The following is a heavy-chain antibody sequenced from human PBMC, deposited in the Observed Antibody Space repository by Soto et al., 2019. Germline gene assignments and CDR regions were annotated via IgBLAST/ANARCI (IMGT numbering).Heavy chain of an antibody. D-gene: IGHD1-26*01. J-gene: IGHJ6*02. V-gene: IGHV3-15*07. CDR2: IKSKTDGGTT. Sequence: PVGSLRLSCAASGFTFSNAWMNWVRQAPGKGLEWVGRIKSKTDGGTTDYAAPVKGRFTISRDDSKNTLYLQMNSLKTEDTAVYYCTTADIVGATFYYYYGMDVWGQGTTVTV. CDR1: GFTFSNAW. CDR3: TTADIVGATFYYYYGMDV.